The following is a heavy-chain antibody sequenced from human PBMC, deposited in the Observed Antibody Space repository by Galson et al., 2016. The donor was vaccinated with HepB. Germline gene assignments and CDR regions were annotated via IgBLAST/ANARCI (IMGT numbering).Heavy chain of an antibody. V-gene: IGHV1-69*13. CDR3: ALQLGGDYSSGWYYFDY. CDR1: GGTFSSYA. Sequence: SVKVSCKAPGGTFSSYAISWVRQAPGQGLEWMGGIIPTFGTANFAQKFQGRVTITADESTSTAYMDLTSLRSEDAAVYYCALQLGGDYSSGWYYFDYWGQGTLVTVSS. J-gene: IGHJ4*02. CDR2: IIPTFGTA. D-gene: IGHD6-19*01.